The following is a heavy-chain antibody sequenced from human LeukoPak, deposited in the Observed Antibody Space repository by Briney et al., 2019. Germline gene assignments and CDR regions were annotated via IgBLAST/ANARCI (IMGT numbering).Heavy chain of an antibody. V-gene: IGHV3-7*04. CDR3: ARVRLGMDV. CDR2: IKQDGSEK. J-gene: IGHJ6*02. CDR1: GFSFSDHY. Sequence: GGSLRLSCAASGFSFSDHYMDWVRQAPGKGLEWVANIKQDGSEKYYVDSVKGRFTISKDNAKNSLYLQMNSLRAEDTAVYYCARVRLGMDVWGQGTTVTVSS.